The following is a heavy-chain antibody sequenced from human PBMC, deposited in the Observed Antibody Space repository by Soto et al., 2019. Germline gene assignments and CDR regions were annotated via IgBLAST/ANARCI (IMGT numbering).Heavy chain of an antibody. J-gene: IGHJ4*02. Sequence: ASVKVSCEASCYTFTSYGISWVRQAPGQGLEWMGWISTYNGRTNSAQKLQGRVTMTTDTSTTTAYMELRSLRSDDTAVYYCARDLGGGSYYLDYWGQGTLVTVSS. V-gene: IGHV1-18*01. D-gene: IGHD1-26*01. CDR3: ARDLGGGSYYLDY. CDR1: CYTFTSYG. CDR2: ISTYNGRT.